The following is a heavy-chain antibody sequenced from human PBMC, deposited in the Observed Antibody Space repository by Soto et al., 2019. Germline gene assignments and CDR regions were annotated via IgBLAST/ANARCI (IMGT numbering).Heavy chain of an antibody. CDR2: IIPIFGTA. D-gene: IGHD3-3*01. V-gene: IGHV1-69*01. CDR3: ARVARIFGVVPDAFDI. CDR1: GGTFSSYA. J-gene: IGHJ3*02. Sequence: QVQLVQSGAEVKKPGSSVKVSCKASGGTFSSYAISRVRQAPGQGLEWMGGIIPIFGTANYAQKFQGRVTITADESTSTAYMELSSLRSEDTAVYYCARVARIFGVVPDAFDIWGQGTMVTVSS.